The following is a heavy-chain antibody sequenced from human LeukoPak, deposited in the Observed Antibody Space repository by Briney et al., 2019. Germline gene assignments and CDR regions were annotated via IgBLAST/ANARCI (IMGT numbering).Heavy chain of an antibody. J-gene: IGHJ6*03. V-gene: IGHV3-48*02. Sequence: GGSLRLSCVASGFTFSRYSMNWVRQAPGKGLEWVSYISGGTRPVIYYAESVKGRFTTSRDHAKKTVYLQMNDVRDEDTAVYYCAKVMPPGRIRFYSYYMDVWGKGTTVTVS. D-gene: IGHD2-15*01. CDR1: GFTFSRYS. CDR3: AKVMPPGRIRFYSYYMDV. CDR2: ISGGTRPVI.